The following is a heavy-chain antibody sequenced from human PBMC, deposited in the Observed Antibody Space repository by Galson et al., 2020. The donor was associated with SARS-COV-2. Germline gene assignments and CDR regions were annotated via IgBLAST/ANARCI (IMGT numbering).Heavy chain of an antibody. CDR2: IDWDDDK. V-gene: IGHV2-70*01. J-gene: IGHJ4*02. D-gene: IGHD3-10*01. CDR3: AGITHCGYGSLFCFDY. CDR1: GFSLSTSGMC. Sequence: SGPTLVKPTQTLTLTCTFSGFSLSTSGMCVSWIRQPPGKALEWLALIDWDDDKYYSTSLKTRLTISKDTSKNQVVLTMTNMDPVDTATYYCAGITHCGYGSLFCFDYWGQGTLVTVAS.